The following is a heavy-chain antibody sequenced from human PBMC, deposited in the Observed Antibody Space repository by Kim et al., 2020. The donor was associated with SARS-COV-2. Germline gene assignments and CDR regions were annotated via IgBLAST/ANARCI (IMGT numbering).Heavy chain of an antibody. V-gene: IGHV4-34*01. CDR3: ARGGTSRYYYYYYYMDV. D-gene: IGHD2-2*01. Sequence: LKSRVTISVDTSKNQFSLKPSSVTAADTAVYYCARGGTSRYYYYYYYMDVWGKGTTVTVSS. J-gene: IGHJ6*03.